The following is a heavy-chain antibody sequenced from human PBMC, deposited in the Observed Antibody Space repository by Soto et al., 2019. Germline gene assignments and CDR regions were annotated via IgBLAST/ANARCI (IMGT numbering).Heavy chain of an antibody. CDR2: IIPIFDTA. CDR1: GGTFSDYT. D-gene: IGHD1-1*01. Sequence: QVQLVQSGAELRKPGSSVKVSCKASGGTFSDYTINWVRQAPGQRLEWMGGIIPIFDTANYAEKFQGRVTITADESTSTSFMEVRSLSSEDTAVYYCARNGTLTGYSYGMDGWGQGTMVTVPS. J-gene: IGHJ6*02. V-gene: IGHV1-69*01. CDR3: ARNGTLTGYSYGMDG.